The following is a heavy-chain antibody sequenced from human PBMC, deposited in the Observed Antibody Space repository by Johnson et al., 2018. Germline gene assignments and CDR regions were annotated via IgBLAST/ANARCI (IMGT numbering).Heavy chain of an antibody. Sequence: QVQLVQSGGGLVNXGGSLTLSCATSGFTFTHYDMNWVRQAPGKGLEWVAVISYDGIDKYYAASVKGRFTISKDNSKNTVFLQLNSLRAEDTAVYYCATDGGGYFDNWGQGTLVTVSS. J-gene: IGHJ4*02. CDR3: ATDGGGYFDN. V-gene: IGHV3-30*03. CDR1: GFTFTHYD. CDR2: ISYDGIDK. D-gene: IGHD1-26*01.